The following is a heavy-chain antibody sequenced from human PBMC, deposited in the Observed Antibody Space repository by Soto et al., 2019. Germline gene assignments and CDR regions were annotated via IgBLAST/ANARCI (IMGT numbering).Heavy chain of an antibody. Sequence: QVQLVQSGAEVKEPGASVKVSCKASGYNFASNHMHWVRQIPGQGLEWMGIIHPTDGSTSYAQRFRGRSTLTRAAPTNTDYMELRGLPSEATAVYYCVRDRFGSWTFDYWGQGTLLTVSS. J-gene: IGHJ4*02. CDR3: VRDRFGSWTFDY. D-gene: IGHD6-13*01. V-gene: IGHV1-46*01. CDR2: IHPTDGST. CDR1: GYNFASNH.